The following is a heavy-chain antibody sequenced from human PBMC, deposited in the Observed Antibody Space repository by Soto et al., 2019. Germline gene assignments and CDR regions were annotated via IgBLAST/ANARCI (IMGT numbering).Heavy chain of an antibody. J-gene: IGHJ4*02. Sequence: QITLKESGPTLMKPAQTLTLTCTFSGFSLTTRGVRVGWFRQPPGKPLEWLALIYWDDDKRYSPSLKTRLTNTKDTSKNQVVLTMTNMDLVDTATYYCAHRLSVATTFDYWGQGILVTVSS. D-gene: IGHD1-1*01. CDR1: GFSLTTRGVR. V-gene: IGHV2-5*02. CDR2: IYWDDDK. CDR3: AHRLSVATTFDY.